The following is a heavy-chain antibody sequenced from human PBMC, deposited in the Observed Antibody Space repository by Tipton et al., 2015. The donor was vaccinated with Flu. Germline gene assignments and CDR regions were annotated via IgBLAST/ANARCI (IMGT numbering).Heavy chain of an antibody. CDR1: GGSISSYY. CDR3: ASVRKGMGIDY. V-gene: IGHV4-59*08. CDR2: VYYSGST. J-gene: IGHJ4*02. Sequence: GLVKPSETLSLTCTVSGGSISSYYWSWIRQPPGKGLEWIGYVYYSGSTYYNPSLKSRVTISVDTSRTQFSLNLNSVTAADTAVYYCASVRKGMGIDYWGQGTLVTVSS. D-gene: IGHD7-27*01.